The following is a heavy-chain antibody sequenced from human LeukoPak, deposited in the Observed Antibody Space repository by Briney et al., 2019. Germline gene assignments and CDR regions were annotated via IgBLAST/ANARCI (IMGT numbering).Heavy chain of an antibody. CDR2: ISAYNGNT. V-gene: IGHV1-18*01. J-gene: IGHJ6*02. CDR1: GYTFTSYG. Sequence: ASVKVSCKASGYTFTSYGISWVRQAPGQGLEWMGWISAYNGNTNYAQKLQGRVTMTTDTSTSTAYMELRSLRSDDTAVYYCAXXXXXXXXXXXXKGYYYGMDVWGQGTTVTVSS. CDR3: AXXXXXXXXXXXXKGYYYGMDV.